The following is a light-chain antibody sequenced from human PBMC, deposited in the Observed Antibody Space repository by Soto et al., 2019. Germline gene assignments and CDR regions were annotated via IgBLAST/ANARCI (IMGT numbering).Light chain of an antibody. CDR2: AAS. CDR1: QSIRSY. J-gene: IGKJ5*01. Sequence: DIQMTQSPSSLSSSLGDRVTITCRASQSIRSYLNWYKQKPGKAPKLLIYAASSLQSGVPSRFSGSGSGTDFTLTISSLQPEDFETYYCQQSYSTPITFGQGTRLEIK. CDR3: QQSYSTPIT. V-gene: IGKV1-39*01.